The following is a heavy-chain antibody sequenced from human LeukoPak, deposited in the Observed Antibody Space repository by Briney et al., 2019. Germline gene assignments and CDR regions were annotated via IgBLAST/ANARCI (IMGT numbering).Heavy chain of an antibody. V-gene: IGHV4-4*07. CDR1: GGSISSYY. CDR2: IYTSGST. CDR3: ARDGYTGNYMDV. D-gene: IGHD3-16*02. J-gene: IGHJ6*03. Sequence: SETLSLTCTVSGGSISSYYWSWIRQPAGKGLEWIGRIYTSGSTNYNPSLKSRVTMSVDTSKKQFSLKLSSVTAADTAVYYCARDGYTGNYMDVWGKGTTVTVSS.